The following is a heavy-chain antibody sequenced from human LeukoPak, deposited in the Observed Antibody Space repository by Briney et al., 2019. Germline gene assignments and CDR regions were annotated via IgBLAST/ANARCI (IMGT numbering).Heavy chain of an antibody. J-gene: IGHJ4*02. CDR3: ARATPASRDGYNYEGY. D-gene: IGHD5-24*01. V-gene: IGHV3-21*01. CDR2: ISSSSSYI. CDR1: GFTLSSYS. Sequence: GGSLRLSCAASGFTLSSYSMNWVRQAPGKGLEWVSSISSSSSYIYYADSVKGRFTISRDNAKNSLYLQMNSLRAEDTAVYYCARATPASRDGYNYEGYWGQGTLVTVSS.